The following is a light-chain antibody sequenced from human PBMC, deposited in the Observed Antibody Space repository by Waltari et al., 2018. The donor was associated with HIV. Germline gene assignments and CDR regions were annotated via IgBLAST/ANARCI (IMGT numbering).Light chain of an antibody. CDR1: SSNIGSNY. Sequence: QSVLTQAPSASGTPGQRVTISCSGSSSNIGSNYVYWYHQFPGTAPKLLIYRNNQRPSVVPDRFSGSKSGTSASLAISGLRSEDEADYYCATWDDTLSGPVFGGGTKLTVL. V-gene: IGLV1-47*01. CDR3: ATWDDTLSGPV. J-gene: IGLJ2*01. CDR2: RNN.